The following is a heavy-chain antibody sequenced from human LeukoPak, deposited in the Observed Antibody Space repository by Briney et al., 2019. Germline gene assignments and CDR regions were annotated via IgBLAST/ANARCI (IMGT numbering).Heavy chain of an antibody. CDR1: GFTSSSYS. D-gene: IGHD4-23*01. J-gene: IGHJ2*01. CDR3: ARGNGGTRSRYWYFDL. V-gene: IGHV3-21*01. CDR2: ISSSSNFI. Sequence: GGSLRLSCAASGFTSSSYSMNWVRQAPGKGLEWVSSISSSSNFIYYADSVKGRFTISRDNAKISLYLQMNSLRAEDTAVYYCARGNGGTRSRYWYFDLWGRGTLVTVSS.